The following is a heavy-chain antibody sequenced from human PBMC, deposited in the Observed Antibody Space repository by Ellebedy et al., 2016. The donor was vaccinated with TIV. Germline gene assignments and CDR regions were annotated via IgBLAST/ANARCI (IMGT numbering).Heavy chain of an antibody. Sequence: MPSETLSLTCTVPGDSIRSYKWSWIRQPPGKRLEWIGYVSYTGDTNYNPSLKSRVTMPADTSKSQFSLKLSSVTAADTAVYYCATYSSGRVTGYWGQGTLVTVSS. CDR3: ATYSSGRVTGY. D-gene: IGHD6-19*01. CDR1: GDSIRSYK. V-gene: IGHV4-59*01. CDR2: VSYTGDT. J-gene: IGHJ4*02.